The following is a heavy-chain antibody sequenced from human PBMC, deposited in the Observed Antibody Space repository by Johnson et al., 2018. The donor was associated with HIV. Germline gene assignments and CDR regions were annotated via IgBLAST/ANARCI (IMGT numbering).Heavy chain of an antibody. D-gene: IGHD2-21*01. Sequence: VLLVESGGGVVRPGGSLRLSCAASGFTFDDYGMSWVRQAPGDGLECVAVISYDGTYKYYADSVKGRFTISRDHAKNSLYLQMNSLRAEDTTMYFCARGGPFHAFDIWGHGTTVTVSS. CDR1: GFTFDDYG. CDR3: ARGGPFHAFDI. CDR2: ISYDGTYK. J-gene: IGHJ3*02. V-gene: IGHV3-20*04.